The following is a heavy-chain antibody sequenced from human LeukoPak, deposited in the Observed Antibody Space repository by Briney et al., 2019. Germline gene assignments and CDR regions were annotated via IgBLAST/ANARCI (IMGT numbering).Heavy chain of an antibody. J-gene: IGHJ4*02. CDR1: GYTFTGYY. CDR3: ARASDLYDYVWGSYRYYFDY. D-gene: IGHD3-16*02. CDR2: INPNSGGT. Sequence: GASVKVSCKASGYTFTGYYMHWVRQAPGQGLEWMGWINPNSGGTNYAQKFQGRVTMTRGTSISTAYMELSRLRSDDTAVYYCARASDLYDYVWGSYRYYFDYWGQGTLVTVSS. V-gene: IGHV1-2*02.